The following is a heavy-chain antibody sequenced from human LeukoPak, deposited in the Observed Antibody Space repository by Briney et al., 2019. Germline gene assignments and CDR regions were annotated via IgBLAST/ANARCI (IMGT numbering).Heavy chain of an antibody. J-gene: IGHJ4*02. CDR3: GRGGLEYQLLSYFDY. CDR2: IYYSGST. Sequence: PSQTLSLTCTVSGGSISIGGYYWSWIRQPPGKGLEWIGYIYYSGSTNFNPSLKSRVTISVDTSKNQFSLKLSSVTAADTAVYYCGRGGLEYQLLSYFDYWGQGTLVTVSS. V-gene: IGHV4-61*08. CDR1: GGSISIGGYY. D-gene: IGHD2-2*01.